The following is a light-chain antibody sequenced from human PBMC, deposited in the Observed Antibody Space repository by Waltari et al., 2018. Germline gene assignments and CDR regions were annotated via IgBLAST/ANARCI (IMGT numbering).Light chain of an antibody. CDR1: SSDIAAYDY. J-gene: IGLJ2*01. Sequence: QSALTQPASVSGSPGQSIAISCTGTSSDIAAYDYVSWYQHHPGKAPPLMIYDVTQRPSGVSNRFSGSKSGNTASLTISGLQAEDEAEYYCCSYAGPSTYVVFGGGTKLTVL. V-gene: IGLV2-23*02. CDR3: CSYAGPSTYVV. CDR2: DVT.